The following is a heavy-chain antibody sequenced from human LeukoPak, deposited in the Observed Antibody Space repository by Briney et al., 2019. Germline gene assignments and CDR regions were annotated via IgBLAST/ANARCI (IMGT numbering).Heavy chain of an antibody. D-gene: IGHD1-26*01. CDR1: GYPFTGYY. CDR3: ARVIIVGASKEFDY. J-gene: IGHJ4*02. Sequence: ASVRVSCKASGYPFTGYYRHWVRQAPGQGLEWMGRINPNNGGTNYAQKFQGRVTMTRDTSISTAYMELSRLRSDDTAVYYCARVIIVGASKEFDYWGQGTLVTVSS. CDR2: INPNNGGT. V-gene: IGHV1-2*06.